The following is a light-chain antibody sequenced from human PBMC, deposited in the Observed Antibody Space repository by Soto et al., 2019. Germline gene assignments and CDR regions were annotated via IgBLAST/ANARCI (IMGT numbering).Light chain of an antibody. CDR1: QSVSSN. CDR2: GAS. Sequence: EVVMTQSPATLSVSPGGRATLSCRASQSVSSNLAWYQQKPGQAPRLLIYGASTRATGIPARFSGSGSGTEFTLTLSSLQSEDFAVYYCQQYNNWPPYTFGQGTKVEI. J-gene: IGKJ2*01. CDR3: QQYNNWPPYT. V-gene: IGKV3-15*01.